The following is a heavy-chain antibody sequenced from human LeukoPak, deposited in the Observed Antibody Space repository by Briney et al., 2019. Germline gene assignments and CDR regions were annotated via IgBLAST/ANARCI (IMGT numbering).Heavy chain of an antibody. CDR2: IYYSGST. CDR1: GGSISSYY. J-gene: IGHJ3*02. V-gene: IGHV4-59*08. D-gene: IGHD3-22*01. CDR3: ARRSMIGDAFDI. Sequence: SETLSLTCTVSGGSISSYYWSWIRQPPGKGLEWIGYIYYSGSTNYNPSLKSRVTISVDTSKNQSSLKLSSVTAADTAVYYCARRSMIGDAFDIWGQGTMVTVSS.